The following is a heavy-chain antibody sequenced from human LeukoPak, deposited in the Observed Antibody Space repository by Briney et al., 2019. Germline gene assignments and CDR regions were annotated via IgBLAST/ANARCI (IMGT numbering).Heavy chain of an antibody. V-gene: IGHV3-21*01. D-gene: IGHD5-18*01. J-gene: IGHJ4*02. CDR3: ARDLDTAMDTPDY. CDR1: GFTFSSYS. CDR2: ISSSSSYI. Sequence: GGSLRLSCAASGFTFSSYSMNWVRQAPGKGLEWVSSISSSSSYIYYADSVEGRFTISRDNAKNSLYLQMNSLRAEDTAVYYCARDLDTAMDTPDYWGQGTLVTVSS.